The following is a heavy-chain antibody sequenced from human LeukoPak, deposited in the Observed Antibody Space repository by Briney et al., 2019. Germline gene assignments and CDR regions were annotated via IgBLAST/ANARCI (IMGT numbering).Heavy chain of an antibody. CDR1: GGSTTSSSYY. D-gene: IGHD3-10*01. Sequence: SQTLSLTCTVSGGSTTSSSYYWGWLRQPPGKGLEWIGYIYYSGSAYYHPSLKSRVTMSVDTSKNQFSLKLNCVTPADTAVHYCARTADGGSGSSLAIDIGDQGAMVTVSS. V-gene: IGHV4-31*03. J-gene: IGHJ3*02. CDR3: ARTADGGSGSSLAIDI. CDR2: IYYSGSA.